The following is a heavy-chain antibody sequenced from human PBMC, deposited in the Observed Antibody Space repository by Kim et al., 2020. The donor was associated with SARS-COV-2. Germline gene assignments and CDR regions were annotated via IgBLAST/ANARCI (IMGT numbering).Heavy chain of an antibody. J-gene: IGHJ5*02. D-gene: IGHD4-17*01. V-gene: IGHV4-31*03. Sequence: SETLSLTCTVSGGSISSGGYYWSWIRQHPGKGLEWIGYIYYSGSTYYNPSLKSRVTISVDTSKNQFSLKLSSVTAADTAVYYCARVTGLRWADFDWFDPWGQGTLVTVSS. CDR1: GGSISSGGYY. CDR2: IYYSGST. CDR3: ARVTGLRWADFDWFDP.